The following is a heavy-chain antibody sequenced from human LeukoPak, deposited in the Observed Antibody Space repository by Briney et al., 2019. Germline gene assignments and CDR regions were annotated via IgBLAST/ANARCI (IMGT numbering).Heavy chain of an antibody. CDR1: GGTFSSYA. J-gene: IGHJ4*02. V-gene: IGHV1-69*13. Sequence: ASVKVSCKASGGTFSSYAISWVRQAPGQGLEWMGGIIPIFGTANYAQKFQGRVTITADESTSTAYMELSSLRSEDTAVYYCARETSGMWQPADYWGQGTLVTVSS. D-gene: IGHD1-14*01. CDR2: IIPIFGTA. CDR3: ARETSGMWQPADY.